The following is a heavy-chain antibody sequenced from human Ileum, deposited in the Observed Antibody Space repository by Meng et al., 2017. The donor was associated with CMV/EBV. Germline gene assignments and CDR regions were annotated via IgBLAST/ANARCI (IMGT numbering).Heavy chain of an antibody. CDR3: AADISTAWFYY. V-gene: IGHV4-39*07. CDR1: GDSIISCRHF. J-gene: IGHJ4*02. D-gene: IGHD2-2*01. Sequence: QVKLQESCPGLVKPSETLSLPVTVPGDSIISCRHFWGWIRQAPGKGLEWIATVHYTETTHYNPSLRSRVTISVDTAKNQISLKVSSLTAADTAIYYCAADISTAWFYYWGQGSLVTVSS. CDR2: VHYTETT.